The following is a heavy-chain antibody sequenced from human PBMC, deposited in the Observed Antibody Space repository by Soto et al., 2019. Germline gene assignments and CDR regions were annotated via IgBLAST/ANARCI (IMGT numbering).Heavy chain of an antibody. D-gene: IGHD3-16*02. J-gene: IGHJ6*02. CDR3: ARDRSGGSPYYYSMDV. CDR1: GGSVSSGGYF. CDR2: IYYSGST. Sequence: PSGTLSLTCTVSGGSVSSGGYFWSWIRQPPGKGLEWIGYIYYSGSTNYNPSLKSRVTISVDTSKNQFSLKLSSVTAADTAVYYCARDRSGGSPYYYSMDVWGQGTTVTVSS. V-gene: IGHV4-61*08.